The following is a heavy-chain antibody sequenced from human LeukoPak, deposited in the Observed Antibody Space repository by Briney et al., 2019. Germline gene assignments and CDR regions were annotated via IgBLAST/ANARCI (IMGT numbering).Heavy chain of an antibody. Sequence: GASVTASCKASGFTFTSYDINWVRQARGQGLEWMGWMNPNNGNTGYAQKFQGRVTMTRDTSINTAYMELRGLRSEDTAVYYCVRDGEGAAISVNYWFDPWGQGTLVTVSS. V-gene: IGHV1-8*01. CDR3: VRDGEGAAISVNYWFDP. CDR2: MNPNNGNT. D-gene: IGHD2-2*02. CDR1: GFTFTSYD. J-gene: IGHJ5*02.